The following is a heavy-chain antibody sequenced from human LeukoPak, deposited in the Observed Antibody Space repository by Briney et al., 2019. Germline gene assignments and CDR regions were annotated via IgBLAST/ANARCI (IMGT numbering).Heavy chain of an antibody. D-gene: IGHD7-27*01. V-gene: IGHV3-9*01. CDR3: AKALKLGPFDY. CDR1: GFTFDDYA. CDR2: ISWNSGSI. Sequence: GGSLRLSCAASGFTFDDYAMHWVRQAPGKGLEWVSGISWNSGSIGYADSVKGRFTISRDNAKNSLYLQMDSLRAEDTALYYCAKALKLGPFDYWGQGTLVTVSS. J-gene: IGHJ4*02.